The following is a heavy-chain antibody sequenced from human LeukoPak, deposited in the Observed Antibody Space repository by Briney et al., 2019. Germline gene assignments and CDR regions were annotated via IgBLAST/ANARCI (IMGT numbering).Heavy chain of an antibody. CDR3: ARNDPKATTNWFDP. V-gene: IGHV4-38-2*02. D-gene: IGHD1-1*01. CDR1: GYSISSGYY. Sequence: SETLSLTCTVSGYSISSGYYWGWIRQPPGKGLEWIGSIYHSGSTYYNPSLKSRVTISVDTSKNQFSLKLSSVTAADTAVYYCARNDPKATTNWFDPWGQGTLVTVSS. CDR2: IYHSGST. J-gene: IGHJ5*02.